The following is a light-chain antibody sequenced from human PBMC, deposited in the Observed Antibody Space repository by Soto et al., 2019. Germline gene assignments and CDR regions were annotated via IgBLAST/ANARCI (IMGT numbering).Light chain of an antibody. Sequence: QSVLTQPASVSGSPGQSITISCTGTSSDIGAYNYVSWFQQHPDKAPKLMIYEVTNRPSGVSNRFSGSKSGNAASLTISGLQAEDEDYYFCFSFTNSHTHIFGTGTKVTVL. CDR3: FSFTNSHTHI. V-gene: IGLV2-14*01. CDR1: SSDIGAYNY. CDR2: EVT. J-gene: IGLJ1*01.